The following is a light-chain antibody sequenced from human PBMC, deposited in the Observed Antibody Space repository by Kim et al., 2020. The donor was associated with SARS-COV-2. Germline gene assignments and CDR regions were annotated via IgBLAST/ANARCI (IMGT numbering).Light chain of an antibody. CDR1: ALPEKQ. CDR2: KDN. Sequence: VSPGQTARITCSGDALPEKQTYWYQQKSGQAPLLVIYKDNERPSGIPGRFSGSSSGTTVTLTISGVQAEDDADYYCQSADGSGTYVFGTGTKVTVL. CDR3: QSADGSGTYV. V-gene: IGLV3-25*03. J-gene: IGLJ1*01.